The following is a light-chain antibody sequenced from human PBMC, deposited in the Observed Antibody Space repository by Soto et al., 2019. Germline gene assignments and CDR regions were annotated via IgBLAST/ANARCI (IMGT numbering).Light chain of an antibody. CDR1: SSDVGGYNY. Sequence: SALTQPASVSGSPGQWITISCNGTSSDVGGYNYVSWYQHHPGKAPKLMIYDVSNRPSGVSNRFSGSKSGNTASLSISGLQPEDEADYYCSSYRTSNTRQIVCGTGTKVTVL. CDR3: SSYRTSNTRQIV. V-gene: IGLV2-14*03. CDR2: DVS. J-gene: IGLJ1*01.